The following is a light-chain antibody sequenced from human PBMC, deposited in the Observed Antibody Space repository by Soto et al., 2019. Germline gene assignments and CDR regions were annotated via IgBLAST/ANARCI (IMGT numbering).Light chain of an antibody. CDR2: GAS. V-gene: IGKV3-20*01. CDR3: QHYGTSAL. CDR1: QSVSSSY. Sequence: EIVLTQSPGTLSLSPGERATLSCRTSQSVSSSYLAWYQQKPGQAPRLLIYGASSRATGIPDRFSVSASGTDVTLIISRLEPEDFAVYYCQHYGTSALFGPGTRVDLK. J-gene: IGKJ3*01.